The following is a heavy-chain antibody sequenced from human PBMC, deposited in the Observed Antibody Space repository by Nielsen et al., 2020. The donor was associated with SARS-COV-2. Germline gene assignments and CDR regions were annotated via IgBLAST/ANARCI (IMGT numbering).Heavy chain of an antibody. J-gene: IGHJ6*02. CDR3: ARYYGSGSYYDYYGMDV. D-gene: IGHD3-10*01. Sequence: VRQAPGKGLEWVAVISYDGSNKYYADSVKGRFTISRDNSKNTLYLQINSLRAEDTAVYYCARYYGSGSYYDYYGMDVWGQGTTVTVSS. V-gene: IGHV3-30*03. CDR2: ISYDGSNK.